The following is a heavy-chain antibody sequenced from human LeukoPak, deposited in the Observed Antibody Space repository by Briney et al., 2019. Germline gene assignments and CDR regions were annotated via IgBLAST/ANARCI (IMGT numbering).Heavy chain of an antibody. V-gene: IGHV3-33*01. D-gene: IGHD3-16*02. CDR1: GFTFRNFG. CDR3: VRDRGGYHYFDY. CDR2: IWYDGSKS. J-gene: IGHJ4*02. Sequence: PGASLRLSCAASGFTFRNFGMHGVRQAPGKGGEGVAIIWYDGSKSYYADSVRDGFTFSRDNSKNTVYLQMNGLRADDTAVYFCVRDRGGYHYFDYCGQGTLVTVSS.